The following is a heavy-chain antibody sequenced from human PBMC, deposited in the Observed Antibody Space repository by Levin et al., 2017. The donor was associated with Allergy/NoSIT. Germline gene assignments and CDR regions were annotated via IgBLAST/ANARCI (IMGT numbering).Heavy chain of an antibody. D-gene: IGHD1-1*01. V-gene: IGHV1-8*01. CDR3: ARGRFGKVLDFDY. Sequence: GASVKVSCKASGYTFTNYDINWVRQAAGQGLEWVAWMNPNSNNAAYAQKFRGRVILTRNTSITTAYLEVTSLTSEDTAVYYCARGRFGKVLDFDYWGQGSLVTVSS. J-gene: IGHJ4*02. CDR2: MNPNSNNA. CDR1: GYTFTNYD.